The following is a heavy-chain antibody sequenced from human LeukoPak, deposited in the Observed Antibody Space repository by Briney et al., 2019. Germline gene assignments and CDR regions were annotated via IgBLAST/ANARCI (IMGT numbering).Heavy chain of an antibody. Sequence: GGSLRLSCAASGFTVSSNYMSWVRQAPGKGLEWVSVIYSGGSTYYADSVTGRFTISRDNTKNTLYLQMNSLRAEDTALYYCAKLPTGYPNWFDPWGQGTLVTVSS. V-gene: IGHV3-53*01. CDR2: IYSGGST. J-gene: IGHJ5*02. CDR1: GFTVSSNY. D-gene: IGHD3-9*01. CDR3: AKLPTGYPNWFDP.